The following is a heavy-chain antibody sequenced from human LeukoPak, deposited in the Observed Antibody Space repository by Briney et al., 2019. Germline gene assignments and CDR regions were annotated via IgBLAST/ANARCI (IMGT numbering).Heavy chain of an antibody. D-gene: IGHD3-3*01. CDR1: GGSFSGYY. CDR2: IYYSGST. CDR3: ARGLGAFDI. V-gene: IGHV4-31*11. Sequence: SETLSLTCAVYGGSFSGYYWSWIRQHPGKGLEWIGYIYYSGSTYYNPSLKSRVTISVDTSKNQFSLKLSSVTAADTAVYYCARGLGAFDIWGQGTMVTVSS. J-gene: IGHJ3*02.